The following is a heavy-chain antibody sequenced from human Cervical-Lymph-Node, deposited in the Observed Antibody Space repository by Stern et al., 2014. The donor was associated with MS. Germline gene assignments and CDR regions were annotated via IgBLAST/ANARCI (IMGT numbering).Heavy chain of an antibody. V-gene: IGHV7-4-1*02. Sequence: VQLLESGSEVLTPGAPVRVSCRASGYTFSTYPIDWVRQAPGQGLEWLGWMDTNTGSPTYAQAFTGQYVFSLDTPVSTAFLHISRLKAEDTAVYYCAILQGTGGDSWGQGTLVTVSS. CDR2: MDTNTGSP. J-gene: IGHJ4*02. CDR1: GYTFSTYP. D-gene: IGHD2-8*02. CDR3: AILQGTGGDS.